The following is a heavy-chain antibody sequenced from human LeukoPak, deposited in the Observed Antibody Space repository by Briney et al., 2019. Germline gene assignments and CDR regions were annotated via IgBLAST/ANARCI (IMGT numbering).Heavy chain of an antibody. CDR1: GFTFSSYW. J-gene: IGHJ4*02. D-gene: IGHD6-13*01. Sequence: GGSLRLSCAASGFTFSSYWMHWVRQVPGKGLVWVSRINSDGRSTSYADSVKGRFTIFRDNAKNTLYLQMNSLTAEDTAVYYCARVAYGSRWYVDYWGQGNLVTVSS. CDR3: ARVAYGSRWYVDY. CDR2: INSDGRST. V-gene: IGHV3-74*01.